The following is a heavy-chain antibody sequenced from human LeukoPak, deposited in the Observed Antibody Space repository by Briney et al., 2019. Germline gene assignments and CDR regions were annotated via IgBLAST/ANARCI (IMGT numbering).Heavy chain of an antibody. V-gene: IGHV4-34*01. CDR1: GGSFSGYY. CDR3: ARHTYYYDSSGYSEIYWFNP. Sequence: PSETLSLTCAVYGGSFSGYYWSWIRQPPGKGLEWIGEINHSGSTNYNPPLKSRVTISVDTSKNQFSLKLSSVTAADTAVYYCARHTYYYDSSGYSEIYWFNPWGQGTLVTVSS. J-gene: IGHJ5*02. D-gene: IGHD3-22*01. CDR2: INHSGST.